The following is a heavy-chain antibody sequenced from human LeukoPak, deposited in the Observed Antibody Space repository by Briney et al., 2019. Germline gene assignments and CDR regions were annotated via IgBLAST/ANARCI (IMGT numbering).Heavy chain of an antibody. V-gene: IGHV1-69*13. Sequence: ASVKVSCKASGGTFSSYAISWVRQAPGQGLEWMGEIIPIFGTANYAQKFQGRVTITADESTSTAYMELSSLRSEDTAVYYCASPLSRYCGSTSCYRNPSYYYYYMDVWGKGTTVTVSS. CDR1: GGTFSSYA. D-gene: IGHD2-2*01. CDR2: IIPIFGTA. CDR3: ASPLSRYCGSTSCYRNPSYYYYYMDV. J-gene: IGHJ6*03.